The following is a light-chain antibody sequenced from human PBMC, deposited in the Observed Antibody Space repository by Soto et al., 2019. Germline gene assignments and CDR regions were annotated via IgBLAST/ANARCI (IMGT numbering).Light chain of an antibody. Sequence: AIQFTQSPSSLSASVGDRVTITCRASQGISSALGWYQQKPGKSPKLLIYDVSSSGSGVPSRLSGSGSGTEFTLTIRSLQPADVATYYCQQYNSYWTFGPGTQVDIK. CDR2: DVS. CDR3: QQYNSYWT. V-gene: IGKV1-13*02. CDR1: QGISSA. J-gene: IGKJ1*01.